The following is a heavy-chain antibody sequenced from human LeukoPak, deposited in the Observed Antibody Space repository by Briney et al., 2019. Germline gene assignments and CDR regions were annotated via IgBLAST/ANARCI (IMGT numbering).Heavy chain of an antibody. J-gene: IGHJ4*02. CDR3: ARLSDTPAYYYSSGYYHIRY. D-gene: IGHD3-22*01. CDR1: GYTFSAYD. V-gene: IGHV1-8*01. Sequence: ASVKVSCKASGYTFSAYDINWARQGAGQGLEWIGWMNPDPGNTGCAQKFQGRVTMTRDTSKSTAYMELNSLRSEDTAVYYCARLSDTPAYYYSSGYYHIRYWGQGTLLTVSS. CDR2: MNPDPGNT.